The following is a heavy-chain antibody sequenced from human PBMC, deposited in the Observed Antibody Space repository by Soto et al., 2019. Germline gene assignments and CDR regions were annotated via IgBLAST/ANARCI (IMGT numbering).Heavy chain of an antibody. D-gene: IGHD1-20*01. CDR2: TGLSGRTT. CDR1: GLSFSVST. J-gene: IGHJ4*02. Sequence: GGSLRLSCVASGLSFSVSTMTWVRQAPGKGLEWVSTTGLSGRTTYYGDSVKGRFTVSRDNSRNTLDLQMSSLRAEDTAVYYCATVHNTSRSFNYWGRGTLVTVSS. CDR3: ATVHNTSRSFNY. V-gene: IGHV3-23*01.